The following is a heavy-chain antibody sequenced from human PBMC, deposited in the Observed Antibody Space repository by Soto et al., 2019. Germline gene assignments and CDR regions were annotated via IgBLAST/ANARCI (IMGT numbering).Heavy chain of an antibody. Sequence: SETLSLTCAVYGGSFSGYYWSWIRQPPGKGLEWIGEINHSGSTNYNPSLKSRVTISVDTSKNQFSLKLSSVTAADTAVYYCARSWVGTNWFDPWGQGTLVTVSS. CDR1: GGSFSGYY. CDR3: ARSWVGTNWFDP. V-gene: IGHV4-34*01. J-gene: IGHJ5*02. D-gene: IGHD2-15*01. CDR2: INHSGST.